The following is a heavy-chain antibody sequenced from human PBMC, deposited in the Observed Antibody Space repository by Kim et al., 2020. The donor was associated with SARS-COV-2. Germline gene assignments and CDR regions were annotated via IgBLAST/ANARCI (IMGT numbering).Heavy chain of an antibody. V-gene: IGHV3-30*01. CDR3: ARDRGIAVAGVYYYYGMDV. J-gene: IGHJ6*02. D-gene: IGHD6-19*01. Sequence: KGRFTNSRDKYKNTLYLQMNSLRAEDTAVYYCARDRGIAVAGVYYYYGMDVWGQGTTVTVSS.